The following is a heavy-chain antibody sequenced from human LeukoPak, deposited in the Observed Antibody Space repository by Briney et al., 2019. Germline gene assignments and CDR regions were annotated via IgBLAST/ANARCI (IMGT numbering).Heavy chain of an antibody. Sequence: ASVKVSCKASGYTFTSYDINWVRQATGQGLEWMGWMNPNSGNTGYAQKFQGRVTMTRNTSLSTAYMELSSLRSEDTAVYYCARTSDYDSSGYYFPFDYWGQGTLVTVSS. CDR2: MNPNSGNT. V-gene: IGHV1-8*01. J-gene: IGHJ4*02. D-gene: IGHD3-22*01. CDR1: GYTFTSYD. CDR3: ARTSDYDSSGYYFPFDY.